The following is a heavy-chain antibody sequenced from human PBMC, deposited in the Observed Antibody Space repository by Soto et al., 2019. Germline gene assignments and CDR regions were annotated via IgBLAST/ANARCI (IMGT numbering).Heavy chain of an antibody. J-gene: IGHJ4*02. V-gene: IGHV3-33*01. D-gene: IGHD2-2*01. CDR2: IWYDGSNK. CDR3: ARDEVWYPGLAGIVVVPAAMPVDY. Sequence: PGGSLRLSCAASGFTFSSYGMHWVRQAPGKGLEWVAVIWYDGSNKYYADSVKGRFTISRDNSKNTLYLQMNSLRAEDTAVYYCARDEVWYPGLAGIVVVPAAMPVDYWGQGTLVTVSS. CDR1: GFTFSSYG.